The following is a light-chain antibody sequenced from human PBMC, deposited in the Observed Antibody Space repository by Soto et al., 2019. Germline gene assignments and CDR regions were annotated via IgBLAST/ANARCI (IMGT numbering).Light chain of an antibody. CDR2: EVS. Sequence: QSVLTQPASVSGSPGQSITISCTGTSSDVGGYNYVSWYQHHPGKAPKLMISEVSNRPSGVSNRFSGSKSGNTASLTISGLQAEDEADYYCSSXXSSTTLVFGGGTKLTVL. CDR1: SSDVGGYNY. CDR3: SSXXSSTTLV. J-gene: IGLJ2*01. V-gene: IGLV2-14*01.